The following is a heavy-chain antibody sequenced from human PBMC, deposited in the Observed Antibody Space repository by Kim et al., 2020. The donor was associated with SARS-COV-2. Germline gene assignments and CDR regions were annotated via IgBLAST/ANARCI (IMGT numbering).Heavy chain of an antibody. V-gene: IGHV3-23*01. CDR2: FSGSTNST. J-gene: IGHJ4*02. CDR3: AQNPIGRYIDY. D-gene: IGHD3-9*01. CDR1: GFTFSTYA. Sequence: GGSLRLSCAASGFTFSTYAMSWVRQAPGKGLEWVATFSGSTNSTHYADSVKGRFAISRDNSKNTLYLQMNSLRVDDTAVYYCAQNPIGRYIDYWGQGALV.